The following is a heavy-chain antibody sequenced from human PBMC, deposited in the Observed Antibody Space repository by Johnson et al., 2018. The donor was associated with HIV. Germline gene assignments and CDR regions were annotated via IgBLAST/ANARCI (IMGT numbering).Heavy chain of an antibody. CDR3: AKESKWESRTPHAFDI. D-gene: IGHD1-26*01. J-gene: IGHJ3*02. V-gene: IGHV3-11*04. Sequence: QVQLVESGGGVVQPGGSLRLSCAASGFTFSDYYMSWIRQAPGKGLEWVSYSSSSGSTIYYADSVQGRFTISRDNAKNSLYLQMNSLRAEDTAVYYCAKESKWESRTPHAFDIWGQGTMVTVSS. CDR1: GFTFSDYY. CDR2: SSSSGSTI.